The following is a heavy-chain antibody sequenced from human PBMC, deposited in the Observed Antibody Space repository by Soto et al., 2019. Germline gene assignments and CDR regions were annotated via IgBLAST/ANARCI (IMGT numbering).Heavy chain of an antibody. J-gene: IGHJ4*02. CDR1: GYTFTSYG. V-gene: IGHV1-18*01. D-gene: IGHD3-3*01. Sequence: GASVKVSCKASGYTFTSYGISWVRQAPGQGLEWMGWISAYNGNTNYAQKLQGRVTMTTDTSTSTAYMELRSLRSDDTAVYYCARVRGYYDFWSGYYMDYWGQGTLVTVSS. CDR2: ISAYNGNT. CDR3: ARVRGYYDFWSGYYMDY.